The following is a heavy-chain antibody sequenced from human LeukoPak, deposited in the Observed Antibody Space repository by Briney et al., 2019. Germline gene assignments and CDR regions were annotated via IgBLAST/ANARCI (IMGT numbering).Heavy chain of an antibody. J-gene: IGHJ4*02. V-gene: IGHV3-7*01. CDR3: ARVLPVASRDY. D-gene: IGHD2-2*01. CDR1: GFTFSTYW. Sequence: QSGGSLRLSCAASGFTFSTYWMSWVRQAPGKGLEWVANIKQDGSDKFYVDSVKGRFTISRDNAKNSMYLQMSSLRAEDMAIYYCARVLPVASRDYWGQGTLVTVSS. CDR2: IKQDGSDK.